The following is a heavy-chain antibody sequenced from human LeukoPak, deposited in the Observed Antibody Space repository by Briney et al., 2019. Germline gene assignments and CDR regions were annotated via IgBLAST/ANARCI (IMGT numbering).Heavy chain of an antibody. CDR2: IYASGST. CDR1: GGSFSGYY. D-gene: IGHD3-22*01. CDR3: AREDSSGYYQTFDY. J-gene: IGHJ4*02. Sequence: KPSETLSLTCAVYGGSFSGYYWSWLRQPAGKGLEWIGRIYASGSTNYNPSLKNRLTISIDTSKNQFSLKLSSVTAADTAVYYCAREDSSGYYQTFDYWGQGTLVTVSS. V-gene: IGHV4-4*07.